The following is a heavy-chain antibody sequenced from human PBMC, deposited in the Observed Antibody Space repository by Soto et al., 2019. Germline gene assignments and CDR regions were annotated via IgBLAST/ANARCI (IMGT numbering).Heavy chain of an antibody. CDR3: ARAGMALDLYYGSGSWYFDL. Sequence: GASVKVSCKASGYTFTSYYMNWVRQAPGQGLEWLGIINPSGGNTTYAQKLQGRVTMTTDTSTSTAYMELRSLRSDDTAVYYCARAGMALDLYYGSGSWYFDLWGRGTLVTVSS. CDR1: GYTFTSYY. D-gene: IGHD3-10*01. CDR2: INPSGGNT. V-gene: IGHV1-46*01. J-gene: IGHJ2*01.